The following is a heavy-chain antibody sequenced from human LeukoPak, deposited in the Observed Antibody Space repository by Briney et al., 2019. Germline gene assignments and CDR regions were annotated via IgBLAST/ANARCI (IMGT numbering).Heavy chain of an antibody. Sequence: PSETLSLTCTVSGASIDTYHWNWIRQPAGKGLEWIGRIYSSGSTNYNPSLKGRVTMSVETSTNQFSLRLTSVTAADTAVYYCARRDGSGYYGYYFDHWGQGTLVTVSS. CDR2: IYSSGST. V-gene: IGHV4-4*07. CDR1: GASIDTYH. CDR3: ARRDGSGYYGYYFDH. D-gene: IGHD3-22*01. J-gene: IGHJ4*02.